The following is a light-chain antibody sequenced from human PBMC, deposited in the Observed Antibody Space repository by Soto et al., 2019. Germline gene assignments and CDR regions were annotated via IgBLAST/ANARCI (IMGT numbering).Light chain of an antibody. CDR1: RSVITY. Sequence: EIVLTQSPATLSLSPGERATLSCRASRSVITYLAWYQHKPGQPPRLLIYDVSNRATGIPARFSGSEAGTDFTLTSSSLEPEDFAGYYCQQRRNWPTFGGGTKVEIK. CDR3: QQRRNWPT. CDR2: DVS. V-gene: IGKV3-11*01. J-gene: IGKJ4*01.